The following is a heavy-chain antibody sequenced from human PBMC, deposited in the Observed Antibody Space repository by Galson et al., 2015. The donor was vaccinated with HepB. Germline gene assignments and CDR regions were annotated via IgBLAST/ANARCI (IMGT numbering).Heavy chain of an antibody. CDR3: ARVTDNWNVWAFDI. V-gene: IGHV4-59*01. D-gene: IGHD1-20*01. CDR2: IYYSGST. Sequence: ETLSLTCTVSGGSISSYYWSWIRQPPGKGLEWIGYIYYSGSTNYNPSLKSRVTISVDTSKNQFSLKLSSVTAADTAVYYCARVTDNWNVWAFDIWGQGTMVTVSS. CDR1: GGSISSYY. J-gene: IGHJ3*02.